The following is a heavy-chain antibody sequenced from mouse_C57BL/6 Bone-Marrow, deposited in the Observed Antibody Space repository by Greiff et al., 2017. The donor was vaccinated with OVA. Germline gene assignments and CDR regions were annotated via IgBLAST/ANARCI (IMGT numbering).Heavy chain of an antibody. CDR1: GFTFSDYY. CDR2: ISNGGGST. V-gene: IGHV5-12*01. CDR3: ARHYDPMDY. Sequence: DVKLVESGGGLVQPGGSLKLSCAASGFTFSDYYMYWVRQTPEKRLEWVAYISNGGGSTYYPDTVKGRFTISRDNAKNTLYLQMSRLKSEDTAMYYCARHYDPMDYWGQGTSVTVSS. D-gene: IGHD2-3*01. J-gene: IGHJ4*01.